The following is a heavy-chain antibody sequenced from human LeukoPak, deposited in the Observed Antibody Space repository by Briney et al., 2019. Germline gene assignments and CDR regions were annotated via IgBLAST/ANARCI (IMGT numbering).Heavy chain of an antibody. CDR1: GGSISSYY. D-gene: IGHD6-13*01. J-gene: IGHJ4*02. CDR2: TYYSGST. Sequence: PSETLSLTCTVSGGSISSYYWSWIRQPPGKGLEWIGYTYYSGSTNYNPSLKSRVTISVDTSKNQFSLKLSSVTAADTAVYYCARVSSWIQFDYWGQGTLVTVSS. CDR3: ARVSSWIQFDY. V-gene: IGHV4-59*01.